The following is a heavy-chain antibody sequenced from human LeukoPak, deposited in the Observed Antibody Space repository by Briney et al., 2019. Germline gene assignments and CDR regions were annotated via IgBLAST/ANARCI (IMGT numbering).Heavy chain of an antibody. CDR2: ISGSGGST. V-gene: IGHV3-23*01. D-gene: IGHD3-10*01. CDR3: AKDWLTKVRGLRLNYYMDV. CDR1: GFTFSSYA. J-gene: IGHJ6*03. Sequence: GGSLRLSCAASGFTFSSYAMSWVRQAPGKGLEWVSAISGSGGSTYYADSVKGRFTISRDNSKNTLYLQMNSLRAEDTAVYYCAKDWLTKVRGLRLNYYMDVWGKGTTVTVSS.